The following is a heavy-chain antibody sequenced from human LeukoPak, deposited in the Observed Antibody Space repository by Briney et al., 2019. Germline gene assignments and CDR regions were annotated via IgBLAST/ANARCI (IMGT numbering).Heavy chain of an antibody. J-gene: IGHJ4*02. CDR2: INPNSGGT. CDR3: ASDEVGPRQHLTYFDY. D-gene: IGHD6-13*01. Sequence: ASVKVSCKASGYTFTGYYMHWVRQAPGQGLEWMGWINPNSGGTNYAQKFQGRVTMTRDTSISTAYMELSRLTSDDTAVYYCASDEVGPRQHLTYFDYWGQGTLVTVSS. V-gene: IGHV1-2*02. CDR1: GYTFTGYY.